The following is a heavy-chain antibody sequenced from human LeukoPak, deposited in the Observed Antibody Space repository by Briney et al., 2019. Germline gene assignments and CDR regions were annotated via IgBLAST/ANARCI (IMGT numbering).Heavy chain of an antibody. CDR3: AKVYSSSLYYFDY. CDR1: GFTFSSYG. Sequence: GGSLRLSCAASGFTFSSYGMSWVRQAPGKGLEWVSAISGSGGSTYYADSVKGRFTISRDNSKNTLYLQMNSLRAEDTAVYHCAKVYSSSLYYFDYWGQGTLVTVSS. D-gene: IGHD6-13*01. V-gene: IGHV3-23*01. CDR2: ISGSGGST. J-gene: IGHJ4*02.